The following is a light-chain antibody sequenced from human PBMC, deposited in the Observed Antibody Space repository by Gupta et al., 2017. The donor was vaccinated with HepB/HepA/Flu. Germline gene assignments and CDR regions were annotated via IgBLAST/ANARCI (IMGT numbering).Light chain of an antibody. CDR1: QSISSY. J-gene: IGKJ3*01. Sequence: DIQMTQSPSSLSASVGDRVTVTCRASQSISSYLNWYQQKPGKAPKPLIYAASSLQSGVPSRFSGSGSGTDFTLTISSLQPEDFATYYCQQSYRPLTFGPGTKVDIK. CDR2: AAS. V-gene: IGKV1-39*01. CDR3: QQSYRPLT.